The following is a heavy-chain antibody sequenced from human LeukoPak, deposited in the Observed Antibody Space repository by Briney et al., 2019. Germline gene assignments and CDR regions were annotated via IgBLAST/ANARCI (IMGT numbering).Heavy chain of an antibody. V-gene: IGHV3-21*01. J-gene: IGHJ4*01. Sequence: GGSLRLSCEASGFTFSNYAMNWVRQAPGKGLEWVSSVSSSSSYKYYADSLKGRFTISRDNAKNSLYLQVNSLRAEDTAVYYCARINDIDNSYHLDFWGHGTLVTVSS. CDR2: VSSSSSYK. D-gene: IGHD2-15*01. CDR1: GFTFSNYA. CDR3: ARINDIDNSYHLDF.